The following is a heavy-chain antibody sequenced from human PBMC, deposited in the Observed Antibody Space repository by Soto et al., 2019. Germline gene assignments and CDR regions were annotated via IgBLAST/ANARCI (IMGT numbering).Heavy chain of an antibody. V-gene: IGHV1-69*06. D-gene: IGHD2-21*02. CDR3: ASKAACGGDCYAFDS. CDR2: IIPPFGTA. CDR1: GGIFSSNT. J-gene: IGHJ4*02. Sequence: QVYLVQSGAEVKKPGSSVKISCKASGGIFSSNTINWVRQAAGQGLEWMGGIIPPFGTANYAEKFQGRVTITADKSTKTAYMELTSLRSEDTAVYYCASKAACGGDCYAFDSWGQGTLVTVSS.